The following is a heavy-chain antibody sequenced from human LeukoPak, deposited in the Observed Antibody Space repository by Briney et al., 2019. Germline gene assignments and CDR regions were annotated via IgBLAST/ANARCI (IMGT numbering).Heavy chain of an antibody. V-gene: IGHV4-59*01. CDR1: GDSISSYY. J-gene: IGHJ4*02. Sequence: PSETLSLTCSVSGDSISSYYWSWIRQPPGKGLEWIGYIYNSETINYNPSLKSRVTVSVDTSKNQFSLNLRSVTAADTAVYYCARAGSGCSFDYWGQGTLATVPS. D-gene: IGHD3-22*01. CDR3: ARAGSGCSFDY. CDR2: IYNSETI.